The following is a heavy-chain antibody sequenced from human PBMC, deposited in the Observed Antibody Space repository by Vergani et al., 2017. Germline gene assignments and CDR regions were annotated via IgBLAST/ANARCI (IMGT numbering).Heavy chain of an antibody. CDR3: AHSSDIGVVKAERDWFDP. Sequence: QITLKESGPTLVKPTQTLTLTCTFSGFSLTTPGMGVAWIRQPPGKPLEWLTLIYWNDLKRYNPSLKSRLTITKATSQNQVILAMTSMDPVDTATYYCAHSSDIGVVKAERDWFDPWGPGTLVTVSS. J-gene: IGHJ5*02. V-gene: IGHV2-5*01. CDR2: IYWNDLK. D-gene: IGHD2-21*01. CDR1: GFSLTTPGMG.